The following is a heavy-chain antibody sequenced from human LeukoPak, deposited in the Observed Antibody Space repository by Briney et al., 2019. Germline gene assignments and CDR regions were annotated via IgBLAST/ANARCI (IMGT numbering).Heavy chain of an antibody. J-gene: IGHJ3*02. D-gene: IGHD5-18*01. Sequence: SQTLSLTCAIFGDSISSNSSWTWIRRSPSRGLEWLGRTYYRSKWYNDYVVSVKSRININPDTSKNQFSLQLNSVTPDDTALYYCARGGQGDGYSADEAFDIWGQGTMVTVS. CDR3: ARGGQGDGYSADEAFDI. CDR1: GDSISSNSS. CDR2: TYYRSKWYN. V-gene: IGHV6-1*01.